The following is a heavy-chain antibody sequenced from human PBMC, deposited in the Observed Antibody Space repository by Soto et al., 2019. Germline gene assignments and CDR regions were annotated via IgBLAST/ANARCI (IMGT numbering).Heavy chain of an antibody. D-gene: IGHD2-21*02. CDR2: ISGSGGST. Sequence: EVQLLESGGGLVQPGGSLRLSCAASGFTFSSYAMSWVRQAPGKGLEWGSAISGSGGSTYYADSVKGRFTISRDNSKNTRYLQRNSLRAEDTAGYDCAKYGGDRTTGDYWGQGTLVTVSS. CDR1: GFTFSSYA. V-gene: IGHV3-23*01. CDR3: AKYGGDRTTGDY. J-gene: IGHJ4*02.